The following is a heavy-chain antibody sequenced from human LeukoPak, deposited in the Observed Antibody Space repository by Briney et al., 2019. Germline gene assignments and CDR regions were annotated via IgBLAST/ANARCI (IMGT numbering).Heavy chain of an antibody. Sequence: DPSETLSLTCSVSGGSISSGDYYWSWICQPPGEGLEWIGYIYYSGSTFYNPSLRSRVAISVDTSKNRFSLRLTSVTAADTAVYYCARAQIASKVDYWGQGTLVTVSS. CDR1: GGSISSGDYY. V-gene: IGHV4-30-4*01. J-gene: IGHJ4*02. CDR2: IYYSGST. D-gene: IGHD2-15*01. CDR3: ARAQIASKVDY.